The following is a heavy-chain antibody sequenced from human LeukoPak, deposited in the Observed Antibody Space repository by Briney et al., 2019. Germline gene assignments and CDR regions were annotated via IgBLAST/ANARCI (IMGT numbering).Heavy chain of an antibody. CDR2: INHSGST. V-gene: IGHV4-34*01. CDR1: GGSFSGYY. CDR3: ARGLTHDY. Sequence: PSETLSLTCAVYGGSFSGYYWSWIRQPPGKGLEWIGEINHSGSTNYNPSLKSRVTIAVDTSKNQFSLKLSSVTAADTDVYYCARGLTHDYWGQGTLVTVSS. J-gene: IGHJ4*02.